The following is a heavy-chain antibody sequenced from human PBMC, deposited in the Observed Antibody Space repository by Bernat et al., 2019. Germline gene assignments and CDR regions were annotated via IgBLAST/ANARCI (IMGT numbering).Heavy chain of an antibody. D-gene: IGHD6-19*01. Sequence: QVQLVESGGGVVQPGRSLRLSCAASGFTFSIYGMHWVRQAPGKGLEWVAVIWYDGSNKYYAESVKGRFTISRDNSKNTLHLQMDSLRAEDTAVYYCARLGSGWSNDYWGQGTMVTVSS. J-gene: IGHJ4*02. CDR2: IWYDGSNK. CDR3: ARLGSGWSNDY. CDR1: GFTFSIYG. V-gene: IGHV3-33*01.